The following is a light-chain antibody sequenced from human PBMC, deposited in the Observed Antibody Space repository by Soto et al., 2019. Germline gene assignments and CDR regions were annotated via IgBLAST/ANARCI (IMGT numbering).Light chain of an antibody. CDR3: SSYSSSTFYV. Sequence: QSALTQPASVSGSPGQSITISCTGTSSDVAGSKYVSWYQQHPDKAPKLIIYEVSNRPSGVSNRFSASKSGNTASLTISGLQAEDEADYFCSSYSSSTFYVFGTGTKLTVL. V-gene: IGLV2-14*01. CDR2: EVS. J-gene: IGLJ1*01. CDR1: SSDVAGSKY.